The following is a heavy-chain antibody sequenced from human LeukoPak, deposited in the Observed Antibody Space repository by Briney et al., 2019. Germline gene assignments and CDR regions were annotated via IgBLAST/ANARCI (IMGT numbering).Heavy chain of an antibody. CDR1: GFTFSSYS. D-gene: IGHD1-26*01. CDR2: ISSSSSTI. J-gene: IGHJ3*02. CDR3: ASPGGTYRVKNAFDI. V-gene: IGHV3-48*04. Sequence: PGGSLRLSCAASGFTFSSYSMNWVRQAPGKGLEWVSYISSSSSTIYYADSVKGRFTNSRDNAKNSLYLQMNSLRAEDTAVYYCASPGGTYRVKNAFDIWGQGTMVTVSS.